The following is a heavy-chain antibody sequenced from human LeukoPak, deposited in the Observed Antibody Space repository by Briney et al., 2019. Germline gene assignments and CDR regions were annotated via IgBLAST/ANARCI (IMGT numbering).Heavy chain of an antibody. V-gene: IGHV4-38-2*02. D-gene: IGHD2-2*01. Sequence: PSETLSLTCTVSGYSISSGYYWGWIRQPPGKGLEWIGSIYHSGSTYYNPSLKSRVTISVDTSKNQFSLKLSSVTAADTAVYYCAREEVVGWFDPWGQGTLVTASS. CDR2: IYHSGST. CDR3: AREEVVGWFDP. CDR1: GYSISSGYY. J-gene: IGHJ5*02.